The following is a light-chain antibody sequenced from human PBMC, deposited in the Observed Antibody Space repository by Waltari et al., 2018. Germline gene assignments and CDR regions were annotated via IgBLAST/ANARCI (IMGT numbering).Light chain of an antibody. CDR1: ALPKRY. V-gene: IGLV3-10*01. J-gene: IGLJ3*02. CDR3: YSADIGGHHRV. CDR2: EDS. Sequence: SYELIQPPSVSVSPGQTARITCSGDALPKRYTYWYQQKSGQVPVLVIFEDSQRPSGIPERFSGSSSGTMATLSINGAQVEDEGDYYCYSADIGGHHRVFGGGTKLTIL.